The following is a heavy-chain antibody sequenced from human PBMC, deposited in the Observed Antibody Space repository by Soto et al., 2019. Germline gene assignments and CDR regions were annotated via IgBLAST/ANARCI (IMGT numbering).Heavy chain of an antibody. CDR2: IYYSGST. V-gene: IGHV4-39*01. CDR3: ASHSMVRGAVNWFDP. J-gene: IGHJ5*02. CDR1: GGSISSSSYY. Sequence: PSETLSLTCTVSGGSISSSSYYWGWIRQPPGKGLEWLGSIYYSGSTYYNPSLKSRVTISVDTSKNQFSLKLSSVTAADTAVYYCASHSMVRGAVNWFDPWGQGTLVTVSS. D-gene: IGHD3-10*01.